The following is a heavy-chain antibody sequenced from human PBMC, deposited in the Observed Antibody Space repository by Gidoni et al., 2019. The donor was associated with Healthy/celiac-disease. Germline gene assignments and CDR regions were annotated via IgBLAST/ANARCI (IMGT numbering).Heavy chain of an antibody. CDR3: ARGTYYDFWSGYYRDYYYGMDV. CDR1: GFTFSSYG. D-gene: IGHD3-3*01. J-gene: IGHJ6*02. Sequence: QVQLVESGGGVVQPGRSLRLSCAASGFTFSSYGMHWVRQVPGKGLEWVAVIWYDGSNKYYADSVKGRFTISRDNSKNTLYLQMNSLRAEDTAVYYCARGTYYDFWSGYYRDYYYGMDVWGQGTTVTVSS. V-gene: IGHV3-33*01. CDR2: IWYDGSNK.